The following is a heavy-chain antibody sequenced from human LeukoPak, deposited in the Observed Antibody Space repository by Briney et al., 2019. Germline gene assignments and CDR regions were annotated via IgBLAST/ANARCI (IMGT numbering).Heavy chain of an antibody. D-gene: IGHD2-2*01. Sequence: GGSLRLSCAASGFTFSSNYMSWVRQAPGKGLEWVSVIYSGGSTYYADSVKGRFTISRDNSKNTLYLQMNSLRAEDTAVYYCAASPGGYYYHGMDVWGQGTTVTVSS. CDR1: GFTFSSNY. CDR3: AASPGGYYYHGMDV. J-gene: IGHJ6*02. CDR2: IYSGGST. V-gene: IGHV3-66*01.